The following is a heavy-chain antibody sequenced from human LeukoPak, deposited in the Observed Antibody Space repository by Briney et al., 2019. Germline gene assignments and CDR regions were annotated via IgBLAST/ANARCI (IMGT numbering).Heavy chain of an antibody. CDR3: ARQWLRFNYFDY. D-gene: IGHD5-12*01. Sequence: EASVKVSCTASGGTFSSYAISWVRQAPGQGLEWMGGIIPIFGTANYAQKFQGRVTITADESTSTAYMELSSLRPEDTAVYYCARQWLRFNYFDYWGQGTLVTVSS. CDR2: IIPIFGTA. J-gene: IGHJ4*02. V-gene: IGHV1-69*13. CDR1: GGTFSSYA.